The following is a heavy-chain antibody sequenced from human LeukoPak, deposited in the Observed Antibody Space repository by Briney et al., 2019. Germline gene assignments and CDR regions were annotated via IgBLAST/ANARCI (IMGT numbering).Heavy chain of an antibody. D-gene: IGHD1-26*01. CDR2: INPNSGGT. CDR3: ARDWGLIVGATQIKPGGMDV. J-gene: IGHJ6*02. CDR1: GYTFTGYY. Sequence: ASVKVSCKASGYTFTGYYMHWVRQAPGQGLEWMGWINPNSGGTNYAQKFQGWVTMTRDTSISTAYMELSRLRSDDTAVYYCARDWGLIVGATQIKPGGMDVWGQGTTVTVSS. V-gene: IGHV1-2*04.